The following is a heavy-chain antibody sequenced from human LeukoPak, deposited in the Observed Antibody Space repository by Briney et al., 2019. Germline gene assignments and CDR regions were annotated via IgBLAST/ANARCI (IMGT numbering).Heavy chain of an antibody. CDR2: IYYSGST. D-gene: IGHD3-16*02. CDR1: GGSISSSSYY. V-gene: IGHV4-39*07. Sequence: PSETLSLTCTVSGGSISSSSYYWGWIRQPPGKGLEWIGSIYYSGSTYYNPSLKSRVTISVDTSKNQFSLKLSSVTAADTAVYYCARSDTFGGVIAFDAFDIWGQGTMVTVSS. J-gene: IGHJ3*02. CDR3: ARSDTFGGVIAFDAFDI.